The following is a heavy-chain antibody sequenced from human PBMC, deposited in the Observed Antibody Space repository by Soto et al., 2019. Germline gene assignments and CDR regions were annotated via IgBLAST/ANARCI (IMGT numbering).Heavy chain of an antibody. CDR1: GGSISSYY. J-gene: IGHJ6*02. Sequence: SETLSLTCTVSGGSISSYYWSWIRQPAGKGLEWIGRIYTSGSTNYNPSLKSRVTMSVDTSKNQFSLKLSSVTAADTAVYYCARAIDRGDYYYYGMDVWGQGTTVTVSS. CDR2: IYTSGST. D-gene: IGHD3-22*01. V-gene: IGHV4-4*07. CDR3: ARAIDRGDYYYYGMDV.